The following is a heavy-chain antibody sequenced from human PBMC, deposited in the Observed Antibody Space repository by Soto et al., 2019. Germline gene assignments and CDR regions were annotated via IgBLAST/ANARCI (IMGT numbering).Heavy chain of an antibody. D-gene: IGHD2-2*01. CDR1: GCSISSGDYY. J-gene: IGHJ5*02. V-gene: IGHV4-30-4*08. CDR2: IYYSGST. CDR3: ARDFGYQGWFDP. Sequence: SETLSLTCTFSGCSISSGDYYWSWIRQPPGKGLEWIGYIYYSGSTYYNPSLKSRVTISVDTSKNQFSLKLSSVTAADTAVYYCARDFGYQGWFDPWGQGTLVTVSS.